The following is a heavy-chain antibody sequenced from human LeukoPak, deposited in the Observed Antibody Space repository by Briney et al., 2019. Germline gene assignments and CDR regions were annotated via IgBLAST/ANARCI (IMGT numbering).Heavy chain of an antibody. D-gene: IGHD2-15*01. CDR3: ATGYCSGGSCYSFDY. J-gene: IGHJ4*02. CDR2: IDPSDSYT. CDR1: GYSFTSYW. Sequence: GESLKISCKGSGYSFTSYWISWVRQMPRKGLEWMGRIDPSDSYTNYSPSFQGHVTISADKSISTAYLQWSSLKASDTAMYYCATGYCSGGSCYSFDYWGQGTLVTVSS. V-gene: IGHV5-10-1*01.